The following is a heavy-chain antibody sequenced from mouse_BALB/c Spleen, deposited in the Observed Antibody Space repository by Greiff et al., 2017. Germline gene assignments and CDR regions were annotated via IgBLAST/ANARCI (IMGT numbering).Heavy chain of an antibody. CDR1: GFTFSNYW. V-gene: IGHV6-6*02. J-gene: IGHJ2*01. CDR3: TRLGNYGY. D-gene: IGHD2-1*01. Sequence: EVQGVESGGGLVQPGGSMKLSCVASGFTFSNYWMNWVRQSPEKGLEWVAEIRLKSNNYATHYAESVKGRFTISRDDSKSSVYLQMNNLRAEDTGIYYCTRLGNYGYWGQGTTLTVSS. CDR2: IRLKSNNYAT.